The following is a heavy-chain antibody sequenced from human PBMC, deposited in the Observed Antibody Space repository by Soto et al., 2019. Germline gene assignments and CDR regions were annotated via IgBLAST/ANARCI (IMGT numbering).Heavy chain of an antibody. D-gene: IGHD6-19*01. CDR3: ARVLFLAVAGKSEGWFDP. Sequence: SETLSLTCTVSGGSIGSSDYYWGWIRQPPEKGLEWIGNINYLGTTYYNPSLKRRITISVDTSKNQFSLKLSSLTAADTAVYYCARVLFLAVAGKSEGWFDPWGQGTLVTVSS. CDR1: GGSIGSSDYY. CDR2: INYLGTT. J-gene: IGHJ5*02. V-gene: IGHV4-39*07.